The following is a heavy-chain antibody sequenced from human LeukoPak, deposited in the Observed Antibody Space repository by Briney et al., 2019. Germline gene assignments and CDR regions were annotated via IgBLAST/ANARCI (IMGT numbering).Heavy chain of an antibody. CDR3: ARAYYDFWSGYSVLKY. Sequence: RAGGSLRLSCAASGFTFDDYGMSWVRQAPGKGLEWVFGINWNGGSTGYADSVKGRFTISRDNAKNSLYLQMNSLRAEDTALYYCARAYYDFWSGYSVLKYWGQGTLVTVPS. CDR1: GFTFDDYG. V-gene: IGHV3-20*04. CDR2: INWNGGST. D-gene: IGHD3-3*01. J-gene: IGHJ4*02.